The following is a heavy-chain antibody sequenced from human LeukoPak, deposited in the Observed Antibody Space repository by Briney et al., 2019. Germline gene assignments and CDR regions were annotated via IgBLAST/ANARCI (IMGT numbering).Heavy chain of an antibody. Sequence: GGSLRLSCAVSGFTFRSHEMNWVRQAPGKGLEWISYISTSGSIIYYADSVKGRFTISRDNARNSLFLQMGSLKVEDTALYYCARASYNSDWYFDQWGQGTLVTVSS. V-gene: IGHV3-48*03. D-gene: IGHD6-19*01. CDR1: GFTFRSHE. CDR3: ARASYNSDWYFDQ. J-gene: IGHJ4*02. CDR2: ISTSGSII.